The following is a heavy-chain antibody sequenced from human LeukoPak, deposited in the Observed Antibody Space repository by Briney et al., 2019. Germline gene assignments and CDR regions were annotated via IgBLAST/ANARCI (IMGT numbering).Heavy chain of an antibody. D-gene: IGHD4-11*01. V-gene: IGHV1-2*02. Sequence: ASVKVSCKASGYTFTDYYIHWVRQAPGQGLEWMGWINPNSGGTNYAQKFQGRVTMTRDTSISTAYTELSRLRSDDAAVYYCARGEDYEYFQQWGQGTLVTVSS. J-gene: IGHJ1*01. CDR3: ARGEDYEYFQQ. CDR1: GYTFTDYY. CDR2: INPNSGGT.